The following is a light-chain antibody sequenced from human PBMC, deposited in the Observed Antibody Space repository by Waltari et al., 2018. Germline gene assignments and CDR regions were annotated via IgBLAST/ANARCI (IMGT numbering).Light chain of an antibody. J-gene: IGKJ1*01. CDR2: KAS. CDR1: QSIVVW. V-gene: IGKV1-5*03. Sequence: DIQVTQSPSTLSASVGDRVTITCRASQSIVVWLAWYQQKPGKAPRLLIYKASYVESGVPSRFSGRASGTAFTLTISSLQAEDFATYYCLQYNSYPWTFGQGTTVEIK. CDR3: LQYNSYPWT.